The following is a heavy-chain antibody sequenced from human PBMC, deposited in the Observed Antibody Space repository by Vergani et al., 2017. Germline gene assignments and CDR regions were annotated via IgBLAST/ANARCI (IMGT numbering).Heavy chain of an antibody. CDR1: GGSISSSSYY. CDR3: ARVAGSGTXFDY. V-gene: IGHV4-61*05. Sequence: QLQLQESGPGLVKPSETLSLTCTVSGGSISSSSYYWGWIRQPPGKGPEWIGYIYYSGSTNYNPSLKSRVTISVDTSKNQFSLKLSSVTAADTAVYYCARVAGSGTXFDYWGQGTLVTVSS. J-gene: IGHJ4*02. CDR2: IYYSGST. D-gene: IGHD3-10*01.